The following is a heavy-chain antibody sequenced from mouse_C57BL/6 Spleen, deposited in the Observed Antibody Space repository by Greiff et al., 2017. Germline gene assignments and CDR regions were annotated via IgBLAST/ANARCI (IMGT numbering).Heavy chain of an antibody. CDR3: ARRKIYYDYFWYFDV. CDR1: GYSITSDY. D-gene: IGHD2-4*01. V-gene: IGHV3-8*01. Sequence: EVKLMESGPGLAKPSQTLSLTCSVTGYSITSDYWNWIRKFPGNKLEYMGYISYSGSTYYNPSPKSRISITRDTSKNQYYLQLNSVTTEDTATYYCARRKIYYDYFWYFDVWGTGTTVTVSS. J-gene: IGHJ1*03. CDR2: ISYSGST.